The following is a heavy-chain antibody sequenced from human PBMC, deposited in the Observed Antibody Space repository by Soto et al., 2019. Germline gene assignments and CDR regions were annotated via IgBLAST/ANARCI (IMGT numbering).Heavy chain of an antibody. V-gene: IGHV1-69*10. Sequence: QVQLVQSGAEVKKPGSSVKVSCKASGATYSNSAISWVRQAPGQGLEWMGGINPILGIPDYAHKFHGRVTITADESKNTVYMDLGSLRSDDTALYFCARGVVDVVATSAFDYWGQGTLVTVSS. J-gene: IGHJ4*02. D-gene: IGHD5-12*01. CDR2: INPILGIP. CDR1: GATYSNSA. CDR3: ARGVVDVVATSAFDY.